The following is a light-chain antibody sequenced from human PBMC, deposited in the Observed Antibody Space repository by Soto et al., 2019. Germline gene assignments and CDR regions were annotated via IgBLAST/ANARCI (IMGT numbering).Light chain of an antibody. Sequence: QSVLTQPASVSGSPGQSITISCTGTXXDVGVNNYVSWYQQYPGKAPKVMISDVSNRPSGVSNRFSGSKSGNTASLTISGLQAEDEADYYCSSYTTSSTLVFGGGTKLTVL. J-gene: IGLJ2*01. CDR2: DVS. CDR3: SSYTTSSTLV. CDR1: XXDVGVNNY. V-gene: IGLV2-14*01.